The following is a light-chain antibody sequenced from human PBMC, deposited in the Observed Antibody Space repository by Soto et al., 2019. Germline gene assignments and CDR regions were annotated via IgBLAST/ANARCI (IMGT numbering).Light chain of an antibody. V-gene: IGKV3-15*01. J-gene: IGKJ2*01. CDR1: LSVSTN. Sequence: EIVMTQSPATLSVSPGERATISCSASLSVSTNLGWYQQRPDQAPRLLIYGASTRATGIPVRFSGSGPGKEFTLTISSLQSEDFALYYCQDYDYWYTFGQGTKLEIK. CDR2: GAS. CDR3: QDYDYWYT.